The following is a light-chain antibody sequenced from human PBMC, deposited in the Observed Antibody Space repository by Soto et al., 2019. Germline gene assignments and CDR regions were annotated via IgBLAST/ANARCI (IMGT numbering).Light chain of an antibody. V-gene: IGKV3-11*01. CDR3: HQRSNWLDT. Sequence: EIVLTQSPGTLSLSPGGRATLSCRASQSVSSYLAWYQQKPGQPPRLLIYDASKRATGIPARFSGSGSGTDFTLTISSLEAEDFAVYYCHQRSNWLDTFGQGTKVDIK. J-gene: IGKJ1*01. CDR1: QSVSSY. CDR2: DAS.